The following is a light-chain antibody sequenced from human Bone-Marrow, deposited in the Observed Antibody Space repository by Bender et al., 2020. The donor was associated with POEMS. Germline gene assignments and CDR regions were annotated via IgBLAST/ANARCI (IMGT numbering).Light chain of an antibody. CDR2: DVS. CDR3: SSYTRSATVV. V-gene: IGLV2-18*02. CDR1: ISDVGLYNR. J-gene: IGLJ2*01. Sequence: QSALTQPPSVSGSPGQSVTISCTGSISDVGLYNRVSWYQKSPGTAPKLMIYDVSKRPSGVSNRFSGSKSGNTASLTISGLQAEDEADYYCSSYTRSATVVFGGGTKLTVL.